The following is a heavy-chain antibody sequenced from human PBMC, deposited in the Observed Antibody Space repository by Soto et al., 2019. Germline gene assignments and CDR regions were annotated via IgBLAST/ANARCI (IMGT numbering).Heavy chain of an antibody. J-gene: IGHJ6*02. CDR3: AKMTSDSYGRNYGMDV. CDR2: LRDSGVSP. D-gene: IGHD5-18*01. V-gene: IGHV3-23*01. Sequence: GGSLRLSCAGSGFPFSSYAMSWVRQAPEKGLEWVSALRDSGVSPYYADSVKGRFTISRDNSKNTLYLQMDSLRVEDTALYYCAKMTSDSYGRNYGMDVWGQVTTVTVSS. CDR1: GFPFSSYA.